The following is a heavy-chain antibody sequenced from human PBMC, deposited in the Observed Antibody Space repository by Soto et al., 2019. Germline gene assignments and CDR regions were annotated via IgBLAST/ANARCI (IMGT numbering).Heavy chain of an antibody. D-gene: IGHD3-3*01. J-gene: IGHJ6*02. CDR3: VRGQPHRITIFEVVIRSYDYGMDV. CDR2: MYHSGST. CDR1: GGSLSSYS. Sequence: PSETLSLTCTVSGGSLSSYSWSWIRQPPGKGLEWIGYMYHSGSTYYNPSLKSRVTISIDRSKNQFSLKLSSVTAADTAVYFCVRGQPHRITIFEVVIRSYDYGMDVWGQGTTVTVSS. V-gene: IGHV4-59*12.